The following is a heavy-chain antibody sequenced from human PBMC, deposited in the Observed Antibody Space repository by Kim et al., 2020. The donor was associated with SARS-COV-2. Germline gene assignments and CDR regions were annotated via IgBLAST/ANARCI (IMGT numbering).Heavy chain of an antibody. Sequence: RYYADSVKVRFTIPRDNAKNAFYLQMNSLRDGDTAVYFCARDFDWALVLWGQGTLVTVSS. V-gene: IGHV3-48*02. D-gene: IGHD3-9*01. J-gene: IGHJ5*02. CDR3: ARDFDWALVL. CDR2: R.